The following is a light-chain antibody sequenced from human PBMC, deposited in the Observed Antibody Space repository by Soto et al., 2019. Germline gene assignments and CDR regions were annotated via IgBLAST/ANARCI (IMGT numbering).Light chain of an antibody. J-gene: IGKJ2*01. CDR3: QQYDKWPHT. Sequence: EMVMTQSPATLSVSPGERATLSCRASQNLSRNLAWYQQQPGQAPRLLIFYPSTRATGIPARFSGSGSGTDFTLTISSLQSEDFSVYNCQQYDKWPHTFGQGTKLEIK. V-gene: IGKV3-15*01. CDR2: YPS. CDR1: QNLSRN.